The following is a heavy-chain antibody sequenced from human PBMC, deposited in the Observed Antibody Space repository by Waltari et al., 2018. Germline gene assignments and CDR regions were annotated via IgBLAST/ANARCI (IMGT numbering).Heavy chain of an antibody. CDR2: VYSGGSDT. D-gene: IGHD6-19*01. Sequence: EVQLLASGGGLVQPGGSLRLSCAASGFIFSSYAMTWVRQAPGKGLGWVSIVYSGGSDTYYADSLKGRFTISRDNSKNTLYLQMSSLRPEDTALYYCAKGTYSSGWYLDYWGQGTLVTVSS. V-gene: IGHV3-23*03. CDR3: AKGTYSSGWYLDY. J-gene: IGHJ4*02. CDR1: GFIFSSYA.